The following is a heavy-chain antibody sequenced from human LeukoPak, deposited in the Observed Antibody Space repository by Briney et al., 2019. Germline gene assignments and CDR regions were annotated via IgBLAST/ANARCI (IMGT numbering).Heavy chain of an antibody. V-gene: IGHV3-33*01. D-gene: IGHD2-15*01. J-gene: IGHJ6*02. CDR2: IWYDGSNK. CDR3: LRDPPLLPTSPEYYYPGMDV. Sequence: PGGSLRLSCAASGFTFSSYGMHWVRQAPGKGLEWVAVIWYDGSNKYYADSVKGRFTISRDNSKNTLYLQITSLRAKDPAVYHCLRDPPLLPTSPEYYYPGMDVGGEGPRLPVSS. CDR1: GFTFSSYG.